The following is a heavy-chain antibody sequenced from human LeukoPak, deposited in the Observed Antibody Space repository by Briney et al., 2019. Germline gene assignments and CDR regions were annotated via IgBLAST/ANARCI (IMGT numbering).Heavy chain of an antibody. J-gene: IGHJ4*02. V-gene: IGHV3-23*01. CDR1: GFTFSSYA. CDR2: ISGSGGST. CDR3: AIIWFGESDDFDY. Sequence: GGSLRLSCAASGFTFSSYAMSWVHQAPGKGLEWVSAISGSGGSTYYADSVKGRFTISRDNSKNTLYLQMNSLRAEDTAVYYCAIIWFGESDDFDYWGQGTLVTVSS. D-gene: IGHD3-10*01.